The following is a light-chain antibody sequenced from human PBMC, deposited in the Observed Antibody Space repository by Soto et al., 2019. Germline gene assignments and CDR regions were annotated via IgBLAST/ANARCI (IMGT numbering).Light chain of an antibody. CDR3: QQTYRAPLT. Sequence: DIQLTQSPSSLSASVGDRVTITCRASLTISKSLNWYQQKPGKAPKVLIYGVSNLQSGVPSRFSGSRSGTDFTITISSLQPEDVAMYYCQQTYRAPLTFGGGTSVEIK. V-gene: IGKV1-39*01. CDR1: LTISKS. CDR2: GVS. J-gene: IGKJ4*01.